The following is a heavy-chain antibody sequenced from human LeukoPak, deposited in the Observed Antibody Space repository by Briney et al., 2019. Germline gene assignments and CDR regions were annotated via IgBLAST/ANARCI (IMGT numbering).Heavy chain of an antibody. Sequence: GGSLRLSCAASGFTFSTYWMSWVRQAPGKGLEWVAKIKQVGSEKDYVDSVKGRYTISRDNAKNSLYLQMNSLRAEDTAVYYCARDKFDIVVVTAIYYYYYMDVWGKGTTVTVSS. CDR3: ARDKFDIVVVTAIYYYYYMDV. CDR1: GFTFSTYW. V-gene: IGHV3-7*01. D-gene: IGHD2-21*02. CDR2: IKQVGSEK. J-gene: IGHJ6*03.